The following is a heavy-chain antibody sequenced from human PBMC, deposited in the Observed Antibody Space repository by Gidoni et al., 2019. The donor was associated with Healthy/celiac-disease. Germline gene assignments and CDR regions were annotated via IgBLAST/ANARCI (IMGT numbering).Heavy chain of an antibody. CDR2: RNRDGSST. V-gene: IGHV3-74*01. J-gene: IGHJ5*02. Sequence: EVQLVESGGGLVQPGGSLRLSCAASGFTFSSYWMHWVRQAPGKGLVWVSRRNRDGSSTSYADSVKGRFTISRDNAKNTLYLQMNSLRAEDTAVYYCARDLLLRNWFDPWGQGTLVTVSS. CDR1: GFTFSSYW. CDR3: ARDLLLRNWFDP.